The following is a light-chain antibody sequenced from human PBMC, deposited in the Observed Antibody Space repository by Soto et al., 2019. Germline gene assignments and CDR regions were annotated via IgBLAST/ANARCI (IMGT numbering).Light chain of an antibody. Sequence: ESVLTQSPGTLSLSPGERATLSCRSSQSVSSNYLAWYQQKPDQAPRLVIYDVSGRATGIPDRFSGSGSGTDFTLTISRLEPEDFAVYYCQPYGSSPTFGQGTKVEI. V-gene: IGKV3-20*01. CDR1: QSVSSNY. CDR3: QPYGSSPT. CDR2: DVS. J-gene: IGKJ1*01.